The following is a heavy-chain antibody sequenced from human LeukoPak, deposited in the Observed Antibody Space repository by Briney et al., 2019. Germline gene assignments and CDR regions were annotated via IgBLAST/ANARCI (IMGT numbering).Heavy chain of an antibody. V-gene: IGHV4-39*07. CDR2: IYYSGST. D-gene: IGHD3-9*01. Sequence: NPSETLSLTCTVSGGSISSSSYYWGWIRQPPGKGLEWIGSIYYSGSTYYNPSLKSRVTISVDTSKNQFSLKLSSVTAADTAVYYCASLSPLRYFDWSYDYWGQGTLVTVSS. CDR1: GGSISSSSYY. CDR3: ASLSPLRYFDWSYDY. J-gene: IGHJ4*02.